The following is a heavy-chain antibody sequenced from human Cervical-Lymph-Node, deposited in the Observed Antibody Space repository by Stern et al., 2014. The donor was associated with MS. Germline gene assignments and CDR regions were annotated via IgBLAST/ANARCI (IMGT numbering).Heavy chain of an antibody. CDR1: GGTFSSIE. Sequence: QVQLVQSGAEVNQPGASMKVSCKASGGTFSSIEISWVRQAPGQGLEWLGGISPLFGTTYYAQQVQGRVTIVADESTNTVNMELSRLRSEDTAVYYCVRDQGGIAASWGQGTLVTVSS. V-gene: IGHV1-69*01. D-gene: IGHD6-13*01. CDR3: VRDQGGIAAS. CDR2: ISPLFGTT. J-gene: IGHJ4*02.